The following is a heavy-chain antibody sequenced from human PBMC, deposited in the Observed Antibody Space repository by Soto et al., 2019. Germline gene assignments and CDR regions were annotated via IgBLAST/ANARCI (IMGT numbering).Heavy chain of an antibody. J-gene: IGHJ4*02. V-gene: IGHV4-34*01. CDR2: INHSGST. CDR3: VRGWNGVFDY. D-gene: IGHD1-1*01. CDR1: GGSFSGYY. Sequence: QVQLQQWGAGLLKPSETLSLTCAVYGGSFSGYYWSWIRQPPGKGLEWIGEINHSGSTNYHPSLKSRVTIAVDTPNNRSSLKLSSVTAVDTAVYDCVRGWNGVFDYEGQGILVTVSS.